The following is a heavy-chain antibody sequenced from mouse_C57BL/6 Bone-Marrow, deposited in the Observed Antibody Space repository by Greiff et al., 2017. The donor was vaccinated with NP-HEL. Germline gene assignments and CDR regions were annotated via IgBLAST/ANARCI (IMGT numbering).Heavy chain of an antibody. V-gene: IGHV5-12*01. CDR3: ASPITTVVAPFAY. Sequence: EVMLVESGGGLVQPGGSLKLSCAASGFTFSDYYMYWVRQTPEKRLEWVAYISNGGGSTYYPDTVKGRFTISRDNAKNTLYLQMSRLKSEDTAMYYCASPITTVVAPFAYWGQGTLVTVSA. J-gene: IGHJ3*01. D-gene: IGHD1-1*01. CDR2: ISNGGGST. CDR1: GFTFSDYY.